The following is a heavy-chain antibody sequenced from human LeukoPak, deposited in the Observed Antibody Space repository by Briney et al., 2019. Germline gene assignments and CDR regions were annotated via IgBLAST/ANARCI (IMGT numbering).Heavy chain of an antibody. CDR2: ITSNGGST. CDR1: GFTFSSYT. D-gene: IGHD3-10*01. CDR3: ARSRGLDLHYYYYMDV. V-gene: IGHV3-64*01. J-gene: IGHJ6*03. Sequence: GGSLRLSGAVSGFTFSSYTMHWVRQAPGKGLEYVSAITSNGGSTYYANFVKGRFTIARDNSKNTLYLQMGSLRVEDMAVYYCARSRGLDLHYYYYMDVWGKGTTVTVSS.